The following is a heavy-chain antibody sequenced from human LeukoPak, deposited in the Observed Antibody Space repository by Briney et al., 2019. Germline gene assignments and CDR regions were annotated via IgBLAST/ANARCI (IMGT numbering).Heavy chain of an antibody. D-gene: IGHD5-12*01. Sequence: SETLSLTCAVSGGSISSGGYSWSWIRQPPGKGLEWIGYIYYSGSTNYNPSLKSRVTISVDTSKNQFSLKLSSVTAADTAVYYCARALTGMVATFDYWGQGTLVTVSS. CDR1: GGSISSGGYS. CDR3: ARALTGMVATFDY. J-gene: IGHJ4*02. V-gene: IGHV4-61*08. CDR2: IYYSGST.